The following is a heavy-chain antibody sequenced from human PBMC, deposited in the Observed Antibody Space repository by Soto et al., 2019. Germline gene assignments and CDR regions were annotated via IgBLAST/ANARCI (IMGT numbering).Heavy chain of an antibody. CDR2: MNPNSGNT. V-gene: IGHV1-8*02. CDR3: AGGNFRY. CDR1: GYNLNTFD. J-gene: IGHJ4*02. Sequence: ASVKVPCKASGYNLNTFDIYWVRQATGHGLEWMGWMNPNSGNTGYAQELRGRVTMTRNTSNTTAYMELTSLTSDDTGVYYCAGGNFRYWGQGTLVTVSS.